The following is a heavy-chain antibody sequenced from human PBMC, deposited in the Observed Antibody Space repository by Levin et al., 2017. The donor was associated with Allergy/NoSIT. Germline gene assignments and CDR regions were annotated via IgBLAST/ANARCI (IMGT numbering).Heavy chain of an antibody. CDR3: ARSGGRSTFFEVAVPGYYGLDV. CDR1: GFTFTEYG. J-gene: IGHJ6*02. CDR2: ISGSRGRT. D-gene: IGHD3-3*01. Sequence: GGSLRLSCAASGFTFTEYGMSWVRQAPGKGLEWVSIISGSRGRTYYADSVKGRFTISGDTSRNTLYLQMNSLRAEDTALDYCARSGGRSTFFEVAVPGYYGLDVWGQGTTVTVSS. V-gene: IGHV3-23*01.